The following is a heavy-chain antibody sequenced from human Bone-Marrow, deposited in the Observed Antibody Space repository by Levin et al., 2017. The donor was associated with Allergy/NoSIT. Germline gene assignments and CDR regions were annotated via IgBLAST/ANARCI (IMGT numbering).Heavy chain of an antibody. CDR3: STVRYCTSGVCYARYYYYYGMDV. V-gene: IGHV3-15*07. J-gene: IGHJ6*02. D-gene: IGHD2-8*01. Sequence: PGGSLRLSCAVSGFTLNNAWINWVRQAPGKGLEWVGRFKGKTDGGTTDYAAPVKGRFTISRDDSKNMLYLQMNSLKTEDTAVYYCSTVRYCTSGVCYARYYYYYGMDVWGQGTTVTVSS. CDR1: GFTLNNAW. CDR2: FKGKTDGGTT.